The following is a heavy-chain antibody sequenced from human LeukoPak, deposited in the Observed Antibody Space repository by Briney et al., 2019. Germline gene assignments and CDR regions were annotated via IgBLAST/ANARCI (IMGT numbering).Heavy chain of an antibody. D-gene: IGHD3-22*01. CDR1: GFTFSRYW. CDR3: ATGNYYDSRGYYTFGH. V-gene: IGHV3-74*01. J-gene: IGHJ1*01. Sequence: GGSLRLSCPASGFTFSRYWMHWVRQAPGKGLVWVSRINGDGSTTSYADSVKGGFTISRDNAKNTLYLQMNSLTAEVSAVYYCATGNYYDSRGYYTFGHWGQGTLVTASS. CDR2: INGDGSTT.